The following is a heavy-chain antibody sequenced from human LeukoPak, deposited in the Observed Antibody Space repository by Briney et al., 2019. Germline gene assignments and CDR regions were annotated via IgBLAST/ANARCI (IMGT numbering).Heavy chain of an antibody. J-gene: IGHJ5*02. CDR1: GGSISSYY. D-gene: IGHD3-10*01. CDR3: ARAGTMVRGVIWFDP. CDR2: IYYSGST. V-gene: IGHV4-59*01. Sequence: SETLSLTCTVSGGSISSYYWSWIRQPPGRGPEWIGYIYYSGSTNYNPSLKSRVTISVDTSKNQFSLKLSSVTAADTAVYYCARAGTMVRGVIWFDPWGQGTLVTVSS.